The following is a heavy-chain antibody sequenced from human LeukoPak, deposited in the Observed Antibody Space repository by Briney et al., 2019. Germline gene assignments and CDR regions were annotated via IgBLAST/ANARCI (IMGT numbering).Heavy chain of an antibody. CDR1: GFTVSSNY. Sequence: GGSLRLSCAASGFTVSSNYMSWVRQAPGKGLEWVSVIYSGGSTYHADSVKGRFTISRGNSKNTLYLQMNSLRAEDTAVYYCASSTMVRGVIPFDYWGQGTLVTVSS. D-gene: IGHD3-10*01. V-gene: IGHV3-53*01. J-gene: IGHJ4*02. CDR3: ASSTMVRGVIPFDY. CDR2: IYSGGST.